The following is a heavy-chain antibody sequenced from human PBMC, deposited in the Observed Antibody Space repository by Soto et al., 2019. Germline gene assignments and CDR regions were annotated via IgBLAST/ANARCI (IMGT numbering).Heavy chain of an antibody. Sequence: QVKLVQSGAEVKKPGASIKVSCKASGYSFATSGMTWVRQAPGQGLEWVGWISAYNGNSNYDQNHQDSVTMTTDTSTTTAYLELRNLRSDDSAVYYCARAGQYYDASGYANWGQGTLVTVSS. CDR1: GYSFATSG. V-gene: IGHV1-18*01. CDR3: ARAGQYYDASGYAN. D-gene: IGHD3-3*01. J-gene: IGHJ4*02. CDR2: ISAYNGNS.